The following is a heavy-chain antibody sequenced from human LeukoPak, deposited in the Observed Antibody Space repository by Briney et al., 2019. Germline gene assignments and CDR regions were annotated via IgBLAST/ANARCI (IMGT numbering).Heavy chain of an antibody. V-gene: IGHV4-4*02. CDR2: IYYTGNT. Sequence: SGTLSLTCAVSGGSISSSNWWSWVRQPPGKGLKWIGEIYYTGNTNYNPSLKSRVTISVDKSNNQFSLNLSSVTAADTAVYYCAKSNAWDWFDPWGQGTLVTVSS. J-gene: IGHJ5*02. D-gene: IGHD4-11*01. CDR3: AKSNAWDWFDP. CDR1: GGSISSSNW.